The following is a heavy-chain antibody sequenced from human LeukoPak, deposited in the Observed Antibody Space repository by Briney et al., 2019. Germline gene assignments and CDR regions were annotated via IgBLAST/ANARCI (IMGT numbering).Heavy chain of an antibody. Sequence: PGGSLRLSCAASGFTFSSYGMSWVRQAPGKGLEWVANIKQDGSEKYYVDSVKGRCTISRDNAKNSLYLQTNSLRAEDTAVYYCARDQYSGSYLGNFWHWGQGTLVTVSS. CDR2: IKQDGSEK. J-gene: IGHJ1*01. CDR3: ARDQYSGSYLGNFWH. CDR1: GFTFSSYG. V-gene: IGHV3-7*01. D-gene: IGHD1-26*01.